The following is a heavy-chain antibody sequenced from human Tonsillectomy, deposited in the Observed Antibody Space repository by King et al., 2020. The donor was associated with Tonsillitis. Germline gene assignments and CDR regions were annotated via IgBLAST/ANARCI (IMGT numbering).Heavy chain of an antibody. CDR1: GLIFTNYN. J-gene: IGHJ4*02. CDR3: ATEVGYDNGWHPRDY. V-gene: IGHV3-48*01. Sequence: VQLVESGGGLVQPGESLRLSCTVSGLIFTNYNMHWVRQAPGKGLEWVSYISSSRNSIFYADSVMGRFTISRDDANSSLYLQMNSLRAEDTAFYYCATEVGYDNGWHPRDYWGQGTLVTVSS. D-gene: IGHD6-19*01. CDR2: ISSSRNSI.